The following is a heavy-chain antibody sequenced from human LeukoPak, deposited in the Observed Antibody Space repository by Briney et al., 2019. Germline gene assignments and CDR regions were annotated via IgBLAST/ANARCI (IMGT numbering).Heavy chain of an antibody. CDR3: ARDWDPYDSSGYRGPYYGMDV. CDR2: IYYSGST. D-gene: IGHD3-22*01. V-gene: IGHV4-59*01. CDR1: GGSISSYY. J-gene: IGHJ6*02. Sequence: SETLSLTCTVSGGSISSYYWSWIRQPPGKGLEWIGYIYYSGSTNYNPSLKSRVTMSVDTSKNQFSLKLSSVTAADTAVYYCARDWDPYDSSGYRGPYYGMDVWGQGITVTVSS.